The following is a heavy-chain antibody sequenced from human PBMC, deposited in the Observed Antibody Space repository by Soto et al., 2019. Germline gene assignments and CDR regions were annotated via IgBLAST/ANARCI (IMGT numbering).Heavy chain of an antibody. CDR1: GGSISSSIYY. CDR2: IFLGGGT. V-gene: IGHV4-39*02. J-gene: IGHJ4*02. CDR3: ARDKITGLFEY. Sequence: SETLSLTCTVCGGSISSSIYYWGWFRQPPGKGLEWIGTIFLGGGTYDNPSLKSRVTMSIDTSKNQFSLKLSSVTAADTAVYYCARDKITGLFEYWGQGTLVTVSS. D-gene: IGHD2-8*02.